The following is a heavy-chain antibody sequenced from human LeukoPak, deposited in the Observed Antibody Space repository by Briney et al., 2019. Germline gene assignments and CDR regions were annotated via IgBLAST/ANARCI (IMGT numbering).Heavy chain of an antibody. CDR3: ARGVPRVAAPGGFDY. J-gene: IGHJ4*02. D-gene: IGHD6-19*01. V-gene: IGHV1-8*01. CDR1: GYTFTSYD. CDR2: MNPNSGNT. Sequence: ASVKVSCTASGYTFTSYDINWVQQATGQGLEWMGWMNPNSGNTGYAQKFQGRVTMTRNTSISTAYMELSSLRSEDTAVYYCARGVPRVAAPGGFDYWGQGTLVTVSS.